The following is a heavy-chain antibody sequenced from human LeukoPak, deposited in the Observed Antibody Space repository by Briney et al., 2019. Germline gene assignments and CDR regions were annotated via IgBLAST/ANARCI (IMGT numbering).Heavy chain of an antibody. D-gene: IGHD3-10*01. J-gene: IGHJ4*02. CDR3: ARTSLLWFGELKYFDY. CDR2: INSDGSST. CDR1: GFTFSRYW. Sequence: GGSLRLSCAASGFTFSRYWMHWVRQAPGKGLVWVSRINSDGSSTSYADSVKGRFTISRDNAKNTLYLQMNSLRAEDTAVYYCARTSLLWFGELKYFDYWGQGTLVTVSS. V-gene: IGHV3-74*01.